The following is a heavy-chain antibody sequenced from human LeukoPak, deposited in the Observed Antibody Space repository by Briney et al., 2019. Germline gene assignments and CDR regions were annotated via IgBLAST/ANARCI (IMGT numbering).Heavy chain of an antibody. J-gene: IGHJ5*02. V-gene: IGHV4-34*01. CDR3: ARGNKFTDFWSGYFSWFDP. CDR1: GGSFSGYY. Sequence: SETLSLTCAVYGGSFSGYYWGWIRQPPGKGLEWIGSIYYSGSTYYNPSLKSRVTISVDTSKNQFSLKLSSVTAADTAVYYCARGNKFTDFWSGYFSWFDPWGQGTLVTVSS. D-gene: IGHD3-3*01. CDR2: IYYSGST.